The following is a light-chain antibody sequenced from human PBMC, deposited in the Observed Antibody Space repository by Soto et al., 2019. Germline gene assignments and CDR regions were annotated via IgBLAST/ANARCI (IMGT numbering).Light chain of an antibody. CDR3: GPWDSSLSAVV. Sequence: QSVLTQPPSVSAAPGQKVTISCSGSSSNIGNNYVSWYQQLPGTAPKLLLYDNNKRPSGIPDRFSSSKSGTSATLGITGLQTGDEADYYCGPWDSSLSAVVFGGGTKLTVL. J-gene: IGLJ2*01. V-gene: IGLV1-51*01. CDR1: SSNIGNNY. CDR2: DNN.